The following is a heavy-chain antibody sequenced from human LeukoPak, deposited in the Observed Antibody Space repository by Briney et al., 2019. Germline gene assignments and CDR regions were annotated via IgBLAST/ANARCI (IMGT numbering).Heavy chain of an antibody. D-gene: IGHD6-13*01. CDR3: ARGNRLYSSSWSSLAFDI. CDR2: INPNSGYT. V-gene: IGHV1-8*01. Sequence: ASVTVSCKASGYTFTNYDINWVRQATGQGLEWMGWINPNSGYTGYAQRFQGRVTVTRDTSISTAYMDLGSLRSEDTAVYYCARGNRLYSSSWSSLAFDIWGQGTMVTVSS. J-gene: IGHJ3*02. CDR1: GYTFTNYD.